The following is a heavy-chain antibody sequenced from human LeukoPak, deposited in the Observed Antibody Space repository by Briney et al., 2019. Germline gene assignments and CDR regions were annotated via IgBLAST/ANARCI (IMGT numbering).Heavy chain of an antibody. J-gene: IGHJ4*02. D-gene: IGHD6-13*01. CDR1: GYTITADV. V-gene: IGHV1-2*02. CDR3: ARALMQQLAPVDY. CDR2: INPNSGGT. Sequence: SVNASCTVSGYTITADVIHAGGQAPGQGLEWMAWINPNSGGTSYAQKFQGRVTTTRDTSISTAYMELSRLRSDDTAVYYCARALMQQLAPVDYGGQRTLVTVSS.